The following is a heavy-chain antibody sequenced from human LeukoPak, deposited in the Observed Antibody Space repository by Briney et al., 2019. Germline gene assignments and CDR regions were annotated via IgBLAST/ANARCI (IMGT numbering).Heavy chain of an antibody. V-gene: IGHV3-48*03. D-gene: IGHD6-19*01. CDR2: IASSGTPR. CDR1: GFTFSSYA. CDR3: ALLAVASDFDY. Sequence: PGRSLRLSCAASGFTFSSYAMNWVRQAPGKGLEWVSNIASSGTPRYYADSVKGRFSISRDNAKNSLYLQMNSLRVEDTAVYYCALLAVASDFDYWGQGALVTVSS. J-gene: IGHJ4*02.